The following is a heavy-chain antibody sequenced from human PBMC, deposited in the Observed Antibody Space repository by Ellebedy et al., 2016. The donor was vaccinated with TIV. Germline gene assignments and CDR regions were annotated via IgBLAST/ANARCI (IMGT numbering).Heavy chain of an antibody. V-gene: IGHV3-53*01. J-gene: IGHJ3*02. CDR1: GFTVSSNY. CDR2: IYSGGST. CDR3: ARDRTRWLQLRHDAFDI. D-gene: IGHD5-24*01. Sequence: GGSLRLSCAASGFTVSSNYMSWVRQAPGKGLEWVSVIYSGGSTYYADSVKGRFTISRDNSKNTLYLQMNSLRAEDTAVYYCARDRTRWLQLRHDAFDIWGQGTMVTVSS.